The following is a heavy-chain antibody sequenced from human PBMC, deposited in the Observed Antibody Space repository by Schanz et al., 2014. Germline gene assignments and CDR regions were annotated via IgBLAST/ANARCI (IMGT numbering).Heavy chain of an antibody. CDR2: INHSGGST. D-gene: IGHD5-18*01. V-gene: IGHV1-46*01. CDR3: ARGTAQGYSYGHNIGAYCCGMDV. CDR1: GYTFISYG. Sequence: QVHLVQSGAEVKKPGASVKVSCKASGYTFISYGIKWVRQAPGQGLEWMGIINHSGGSTNHAQKFQGSRTMTRDTSTGTVYMELSSVRSEDTAVYYCARGTAQGYSYGHNIGAYCCGMDVWGQGTTVTGSS. J-gene: IGHJ6*02.